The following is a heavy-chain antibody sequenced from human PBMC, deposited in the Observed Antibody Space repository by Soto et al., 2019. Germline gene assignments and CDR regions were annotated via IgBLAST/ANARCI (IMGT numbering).Heavy chain of an antibody. J-gene: IGHJ6*02. V-gene: IGHV3-30*18. CDR1: GFTFSSYG. CDR3: AKALSGGGMDV. Sequence: PGGSLRLSCAASGFTFSSYGMHWVRQAPGKGLEWVAVISYDGSNKYYADSVKGRFTISRDNSKNTLYLQMNSLRAEDTAVYYCAKALSGGGMDVWGQGTTVTVSS. CDR2: ISYDGSNK. D-gene: IGHD3-16*01.